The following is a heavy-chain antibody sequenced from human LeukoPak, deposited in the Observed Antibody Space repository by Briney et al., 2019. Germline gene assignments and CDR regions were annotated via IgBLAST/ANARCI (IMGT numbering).Heavy chain of an antibody. CDR3: ARGPRTWSGYYIDYYYYYMDV. CDR2: INWNGGST. CDR1: GFTFDDYG. D-gene: IGHD3-3*01. V-gene: IGHV3-20*01. J-gene: IGHJ6*03. Sequence: RTGGSLRLSCAASGFTFDDYGMSWVRQAPGKGLEWVSGINWNGGSTGYADSVKGRFTISRDNAKNSLYLQMNSLRAEDTALYHCARGPRTWSGYYIDYYYYYMDVWGKGTTVTVSS.